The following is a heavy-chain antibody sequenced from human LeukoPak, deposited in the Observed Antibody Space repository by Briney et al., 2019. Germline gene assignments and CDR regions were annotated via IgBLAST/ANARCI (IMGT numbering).Heavy chain of an antibody. CDR3: ARAHKMYSYGSWYYYYMDV. Sequence: GSSVKVSCKASGGTFSSYAISWVRQAPGQGLEWMGGIIAYNGNTNYAQKLQGRVTMTTDTSTSTAYMELRSLRSDDTAVYYCARAHKMYSYGSWYYYYMDVWGKGTTVTVSS. V-gene: IGHV1-18*01. J-gene: IGHJ6*03. CDR1: GGTFSSYA. CDR2: IIAYNGNT. D-gene: IGHD5-18*01.